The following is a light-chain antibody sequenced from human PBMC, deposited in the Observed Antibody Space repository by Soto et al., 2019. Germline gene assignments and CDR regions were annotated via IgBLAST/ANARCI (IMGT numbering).Light chain of an antibody. J-gene: IGKJ1*01. CDR2: DAS. CDR1: QSISSW. Sequence: DIQMTQSPSTMSASVGDRVTITCRASQSISSWLAWYQQKPGKAPKLLIYDASSLESGVPSRFSGSGSGTEFTLTISSLQPDDFATYYCQQYNSYPLTFGQGTKVEIK. CDR3: QQYNSYPLT. V-gene: IGKV1-5*01.